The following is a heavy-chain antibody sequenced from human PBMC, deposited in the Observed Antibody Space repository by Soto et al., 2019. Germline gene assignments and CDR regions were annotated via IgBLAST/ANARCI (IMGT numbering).Heavy chain of an antibody. CDR1: GGALRDAV. J-gene: IGHJ4*02. V-gene: IGHV1-18*01. CDR2: ISPHNFNT. CDR3: ARDEGGYDILTGYYKAHHFDF. D-gene: IGHD3-9*01. Sequence: ASAQLSLQASGGALRDAVITWVRQAPGQGLEWMGAISPHNFNTNYAQKFRGRVTLTTEKSTNTAYMDLRSLTSDDTAVYYCARDEGGYDILTGYYKAHHFDFWGQGVQVTVS.